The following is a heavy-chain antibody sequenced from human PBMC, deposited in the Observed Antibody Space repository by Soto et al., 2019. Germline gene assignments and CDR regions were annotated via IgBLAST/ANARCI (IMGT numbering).Heavy chain of an antibody. Sequence: QITLKESGPTLVKPTQTLTLTCTFSGFSVSTSGVGVAWIRQPPGKALEWLALIYWDDDKRYSPFLQSRVTSPQAPPQDPVARTTTTTDPVDTATYYGAHKGGRAAGTDARGQGTTATVAS. J-gene: IGHJ6*02. CDR3: AHKGGRAAGTDA. CDR1: GFSVSTSGVG. CDR2: IYWDDDK. V-gene: IGHV2-5*02. D-gene: IGHD3-16*01.